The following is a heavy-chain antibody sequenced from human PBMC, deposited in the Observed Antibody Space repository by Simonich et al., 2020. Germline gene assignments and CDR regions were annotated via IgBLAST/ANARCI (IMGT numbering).Heavy chain of an antibody. J-gene: IGHJ4*02. D-gene: IGHD7-27*01. CDR2: NNPNSGGT. V-gene: IGHV1-2*06. CDR1: GYTFTGYY. CDR3: ASGWDWGFSHMSDY. Sequence: QVQLVQSGAEVKKPGASVKVSCKASGYTFTGYYRPWVRQAPGQGLEWMGRNNPNSGGTNYAQKLQGRVTMTRDTSISTAYMELSRLRSDDTAVYYCASGWDWGFSHMSDYWGQGTLVTVSS.